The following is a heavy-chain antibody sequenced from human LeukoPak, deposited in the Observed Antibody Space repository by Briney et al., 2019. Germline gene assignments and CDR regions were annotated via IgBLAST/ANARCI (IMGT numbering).Heavy chain of an antibody. CDR3: ATAVYTAVAGGFDY. CDR2: FDPEDGET. Sequence: ASVKVSCKVPGYTLTELSMHWVRQAPGKGLEWMGGFDPEDGETIYAQKFQGRVTMTEDTSTDTAYMELSSLRSEDTAVYYCATAVYTAVAGGFDYWGQGTLVTVSS. J-gene: IGHJ4*02. V-gene: IGHV1-24*01. CDR1: GYTLTELS. D-gene: IGHD6-19*01.